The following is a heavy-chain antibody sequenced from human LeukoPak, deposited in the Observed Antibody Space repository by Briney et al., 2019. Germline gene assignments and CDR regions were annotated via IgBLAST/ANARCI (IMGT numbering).Heavy chain of an antibody. V-gene: IGHV3-11*01. J-gene: IGHJ4*02. CDR1: GFTFSDYY. D-gene: IGHD1-1*01. Sequence: GGSLRLSCAASGFTFSDYYMSWVRQAPGKGLEWVAYVSDSGSTRYADSVRGRFTVSRDDAKSSLFLQMNSLRAEDTAVYYCAREMGRTWNVPIDYWGQGTLVTVSS. CDR3: AREMGRTWNVPIDY. CDR2: VSDSGSTR.